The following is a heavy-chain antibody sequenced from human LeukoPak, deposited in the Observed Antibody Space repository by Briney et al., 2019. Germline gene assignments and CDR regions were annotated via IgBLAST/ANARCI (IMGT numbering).Heavy chain of an antibody. CDR2: INPNSGGT. CDR1: GYTFTGYY. CDR3: ARSAGDWNDDWFDP. V-gene: IGHV1-2*04. D-gene: IGHD1-1*01. Sequence: GASVKVSCKASGYTFTGYYMHWVRQAPGQGLEWMGWINPNSGGTNYAQKFQGWVTMTRDTSISTAYMELSRLRSDDTAVYYCARSAGDWNDDWFDPWGQGTLVTVSS. J-gene: IGHJ5*02.